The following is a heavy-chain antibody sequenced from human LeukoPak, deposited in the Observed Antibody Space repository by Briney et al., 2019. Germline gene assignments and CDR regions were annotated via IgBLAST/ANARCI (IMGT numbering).Heavy chain of an antibody. D-gene: IGHD4-17*01. J-gene: IGHJ4*02. Sequence: GGSLRLSCAASGFTVSRNYMSWVRQAPWKGLEWVSVIYSGGSTYYADSVKGRFTISRDNSKNTVYLQMSGLRAEDTAVYYCARFMTTADSFDYWGRGTLVTVSS. CDR2: IYSGGST. V-gene: IGHV3-53*01. CDR3: ARFMTTADSFDY. CDR1: GFTVSRNY.